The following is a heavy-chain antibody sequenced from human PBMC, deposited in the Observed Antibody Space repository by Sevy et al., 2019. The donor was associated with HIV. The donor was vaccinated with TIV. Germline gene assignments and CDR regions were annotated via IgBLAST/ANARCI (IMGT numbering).Heavy chain of an antibody. Sequence: ASVKVSCKASGYTFSGYDINWVRQATGQGLEWMGWMNPDSGRRGYVPKFQGRVTMTTNTSIDTAYMELRRLRSEDSAVYYCARADLDSSTFFYYYGMDAWGQWTTVTVSS. CDR2: MNPDSGRR. D-gene: IGHD6-13*01. V-gene: IGHV1-8*02. CDR3: ARADLDSSTFFYYYGMDA. J-gene: IGHJ6*02. CDR1: GYTFSGYD.